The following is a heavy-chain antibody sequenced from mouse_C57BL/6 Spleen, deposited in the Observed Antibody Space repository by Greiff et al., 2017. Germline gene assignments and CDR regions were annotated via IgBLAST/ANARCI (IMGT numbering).Heavy chain of an antibody. J-gene: IGHJ4*01. CDR3: ARRGGHGDGYYGYYAMDY. CDR2: ILPGSGST. V-gene: IGHV1-9*01. D-gene: IGHD2-3*01. Sequence: QVQLQQSGAELMKPGASVKLSCKATGYTFTGYWIEWVKQRPGHGLEWIGEILPGSGSTNYNEKFKGKATFTADTSSNTAYMQLSSLTTEDSAIYDCARRGGHGDGYYGYYAMDYWGQGTSVTVSS. CDR1: GYTFTGYW.